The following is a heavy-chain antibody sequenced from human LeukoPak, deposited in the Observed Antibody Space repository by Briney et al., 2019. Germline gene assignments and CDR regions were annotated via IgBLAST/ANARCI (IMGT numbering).Heavy chain of an antibody. CDR3: ARDLTSSGVDY. V-gene: IGHV3-7*01. J-gene: IGHJ4*02. CDR1: RFTFSNYW. D-gene: IGHD6-25*01. Sequence: PGGSLRLSCAASRFTFSNYWMAWVRQAPGKGLEWVANIKQDGSEKYYVDSVKGRFTISRDNAKNSLYLQMNSLRAEDTAVYYCARDLTSSGVDYWGQGTLVTVSS. CDR2: IKQDGSEK.